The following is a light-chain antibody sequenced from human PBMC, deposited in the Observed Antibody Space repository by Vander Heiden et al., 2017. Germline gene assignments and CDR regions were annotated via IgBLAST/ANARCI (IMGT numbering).Light chain of an antibody. CDR3: AAWDDSLTGLV. Sequence: QSVLTQPPSTSGTPGQRVTISCSGSSSNIGSNAVNWYQQLPGAVPRLLIYNNDQRPSGVPDRFSGSKSGTSASLSVSGLRSEDEADYYCAAWDDSLTGLVFGGGTKLTVL. J-gene: IGLJ2*01. V-gene: IGLV1-44*01. CDR2: NND. CDR1: SSNIGSNA.